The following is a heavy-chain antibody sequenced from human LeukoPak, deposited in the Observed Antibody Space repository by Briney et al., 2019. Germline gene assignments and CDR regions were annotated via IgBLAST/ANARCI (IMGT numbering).Heavy chain of an antibody. Sequence: GGSLRLSCAASGFTFSSYSMNWIRLAPGKGLEWVSSIDTKSNYIYYADSVKGRFTISRDNAKNSLSLQMISLRVEDTAIYYCARWYGRDTYFFDYWAREPRSPSPQ. CDR3: ARWYGRDTYFFDY. D-gene: IGHD5-18*01. J-gene: IGHJ4*02. V-gene: IGHV3-21*01. CDR2: IDTKSNYI. CDR1: GFTFSSYS.